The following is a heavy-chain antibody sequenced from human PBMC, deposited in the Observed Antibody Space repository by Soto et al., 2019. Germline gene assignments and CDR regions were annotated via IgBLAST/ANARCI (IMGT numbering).Heavy chain of an antibody. CDR1: GFTFISYG. D-gene: IGHD1-1*01. CDR2: IWYDGSNK. V-gene: IGHV3-33*01. CDR3: ARGTLGMDV. Sequence: GGSLRLSCAASGFTFISYGMHWVRQAPGKGLEWVAVIWYDGSNKYYADSVKGRFTISRDNSKNTLYLQMNSLRAEDTAVYYCARGTLGMDVWGQGTTVTVSS. J-gene: IGHJ6*02.